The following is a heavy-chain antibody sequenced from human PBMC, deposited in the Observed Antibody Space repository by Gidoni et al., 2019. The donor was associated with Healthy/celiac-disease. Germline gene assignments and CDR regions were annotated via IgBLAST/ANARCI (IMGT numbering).Heavy chain of an antibody. CDR1: GFTFSSYG. CDR2: ISYDGSNK. D-gene: IGHD2-21*02. Sequence: VVQPGRSLRLSCAASGFTFSSYGMHWVRQAPGKGLEWVAVISYDGSNKYYADSVKGRFTISRDNSKNTLYLQMNSLRAEDTAVYYCAKVVVTAIWDYFDSWCQVPLVTVSS. J-gene: IGHJ4*02. V-gene: IGHV3-30*18. CDR3: AKVVVTAIWDYFDS.